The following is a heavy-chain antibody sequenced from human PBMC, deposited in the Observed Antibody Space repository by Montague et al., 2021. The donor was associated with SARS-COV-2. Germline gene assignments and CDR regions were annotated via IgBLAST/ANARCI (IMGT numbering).Heavy chain of an antibody. D-gene: IGHD1-1*01. J-gene: IGHJ4*02. V-gene: IGHV4-34*01. CDR2: ISRSGET. Sequence: SETLSLTCAAYGGSFSAYYWTWIRQPPGKGLEWIGEISRSGETTYNPSLKSRVTLSGDTSRNQFSLELRSATAADTAVYYCARGRGARTGGNDWYLDYWGQGTPVTVSS. CDR1: GGSFSAYY. CDR3: ARGRGARTGGNDWYLDY.